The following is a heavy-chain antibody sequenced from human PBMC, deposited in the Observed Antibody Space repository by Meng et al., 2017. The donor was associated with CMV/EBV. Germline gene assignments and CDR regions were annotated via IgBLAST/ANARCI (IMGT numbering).Heavy chain of an antibody. Sequence: ASVKVSCKASGYTFTSYDINWVRQATGQGVEWMGWMNPNSGNTGYAQKFQGRVTMTRNTSISTAYMELSSLRSEDTAVYYCARDIRYPGTDDAFDIWGQGTMVTVSS. D-gene: IGHD3-9*01. CDR1: GYTFTSYD. CDR3: ARDIRYPGTDDAFDI. V-gene: IGHV1-8*01. J-gene: IGHJ3*02. CDR2: MNPNSGNT.